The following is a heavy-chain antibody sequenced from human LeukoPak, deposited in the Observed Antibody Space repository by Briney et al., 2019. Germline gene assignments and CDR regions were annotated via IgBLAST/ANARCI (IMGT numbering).Heavy chain of an antibody. D-gene: IGHD3-22*01. J-gene: IGHJ1*01. Sequence: SETLSLTCTVSGGSISSYYWSWIRQPPGKGLEWIGYIYYSGSTNYNPSLKSRVTISVYTSKNQFSLKLGSVTAADTAVYYCARLKYYYDSGGYRAEYFQHWGQGTLVTVSS. V-gene: IGHV4-59*01. CDR2: IYYSGST. CDR1: GGSISSYY. CDR3: ARLKYYYDSGGYRAEYFQH.